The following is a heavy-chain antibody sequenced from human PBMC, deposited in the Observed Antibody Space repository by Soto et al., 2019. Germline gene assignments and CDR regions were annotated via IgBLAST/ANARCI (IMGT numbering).Heavy chain of an antibody. CDR2: IYSGGST. CDR3: ARSQNDFWSGYPPGFDY. Sequence: GWSLRLSCAASRFTVSSNYMSWVRQAPGKGLEWVSVIYSGGSTYYADSVKGRFTISRDNYKNTLYLQMNRLRAEDTAVYYCARSQNDFWSGYPPGFDYWGQGTLVTVSS. D-gene: IGHD3-3*01. V-gene: IGHV3-53*01. J-gene: IGHJ4*02. CDR1: RFTVSSNY.